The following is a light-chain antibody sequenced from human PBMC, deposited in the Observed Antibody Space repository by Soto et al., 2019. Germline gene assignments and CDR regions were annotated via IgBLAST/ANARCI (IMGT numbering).Light chain of an antibody. CDR3: QESYSTPL. CDR2: AAS. J-gene: IGKJ4*01. CDR1: QSISSY. Sequence: DIQMTQSPFSLSASVGDRVTITCRASQSISSYLNWYQQKPGKAPKLLIYAASSLQSGVPSRFSGSGSGTEFTLTISSLQPEDSATYYCQESYSTPLFGGGTKVDIK. V-gene: IGKV1-39*01.